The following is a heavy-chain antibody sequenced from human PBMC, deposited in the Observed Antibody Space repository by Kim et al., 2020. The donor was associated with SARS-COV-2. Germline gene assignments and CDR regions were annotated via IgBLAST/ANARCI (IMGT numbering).Heavy chain of an antibody. J-gene: IGHJ4*02. CDR2: IKSKTDGGTT. D-gene: IGHD3-16*02. Sequence: GGSLRLSCAASGFTFSNAWMSWVRQAPGKGLEWVGRIKSKTDGGTTDYAAPVKGRFTISRDDSKNTLYLQMNSLKTEDTAVYYCTTDRIYDYVWGSYRPWEYWGQGTLVTVSS. CDR3: TTDRIYDYVWGSYRPWEY. CDR1: GFTFSNAW. V-gene: IGHV3-15*01.